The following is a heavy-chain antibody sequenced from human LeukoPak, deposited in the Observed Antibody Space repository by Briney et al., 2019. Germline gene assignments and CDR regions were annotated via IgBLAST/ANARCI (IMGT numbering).Heavy chain of an antibody. V-gene: IGHV3-48*03. J-gene: IGHJ4*02. CDR2: ISSSGSTI. CDR3: AKWGEIVVVPAARFDY. Sequence: PGGSLRLSCAASGFTFSSYEMNWVRQAPGKGLEWVSYISSSGSTIYYADSVKGRFTISRDNSKNTLYLQMNSLRAEDTAVYYCAKWGEIVVVPAARFDYWGQGTLVTVSS. D-gene: IGHD2-2*01. CDR1: GFTFSSYE.